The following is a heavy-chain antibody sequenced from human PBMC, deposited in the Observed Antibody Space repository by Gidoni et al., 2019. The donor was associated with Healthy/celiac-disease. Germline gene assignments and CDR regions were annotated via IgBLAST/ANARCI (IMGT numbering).Heavy chain of an antibody. CDR1: GFTCRIYG. D-gene: IGHD6-13*01. J-gene: IGHJ3*02. CDR3: SRRLQWAAARRDDAFDI. V-gene: IGHV3-74*01. Sequence: EVQLVESGGGLVQPGGSLRISCAASGFTCRIYGMHWVRQAPGKGLVWVSEINSDGSSTIYADSVGGRFTISRDNAKNTLYLQMNSLRAEDTAVYYCSRRLQWAAARRDDAFDIWGLGTMVTVSS. CDR2: INSDGSST.